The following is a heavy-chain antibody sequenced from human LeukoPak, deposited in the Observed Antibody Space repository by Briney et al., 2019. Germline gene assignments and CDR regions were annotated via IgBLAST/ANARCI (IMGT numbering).Heavy chain of an antibody. D-gene: IGHD6-19*01. CDR2: ISGDGGST. CDR1: GFTFDDYA. V-gene: IGHV3-43*02. CDR3: AKWGSSGFLDY. J-gene: IGHJ4*02. Sequence: GESLTLTCAASGFTFDDYAMHWVRQPPGKGLEWVSLISGDGGSTYYADSVKGRFTISRDNSKNSLYLQMNSLRTEDTALYYCAKWGSSGFLDYWGQGTLVTVSS.